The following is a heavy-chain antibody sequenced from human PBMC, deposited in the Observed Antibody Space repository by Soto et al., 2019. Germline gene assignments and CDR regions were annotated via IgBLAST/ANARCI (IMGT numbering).Heavy chain of an antibody. CDR2: ISAYNGNT. V-gene: IGHV1-18*01. CDR1: GYTFTSYG. D-gene: IGHD1-7*01. J-gene: IGHJ6*01. CDR3: ARDNPALLTGTTDDDYYFGLDG. Sequence: ASVKVSFKASGYTFTSYGISWVRQAPGQGLERMGWISAYNGNTNYAQKLQGRVTMTTDTSTSTAYMELRSLRSDDTAVYYCARDNPALLTGTTDDDYYFGLDGWGQGITVTVAS.